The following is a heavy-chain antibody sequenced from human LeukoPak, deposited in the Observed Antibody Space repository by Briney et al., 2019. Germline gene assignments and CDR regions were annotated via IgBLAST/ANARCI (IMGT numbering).Heavy chain of an antibody. Sequence: SQTLSLTCDISGDSVSSNSAAWSWIRQSPSRSLEWLGRTYYRSKWYLDYAPSVKSRITITPDTPKNQFSLHLNSVTPEDTAVYYCARGRLWVGEKDAFDVWGQGTTVTVSS. CDR2: TYYRSKWYL. D-gene: IGHD3-10*01. J-gene: IGHJ3*01. V-gene: IGHV6-1*01. CDR1: GDSVSSNSAA. CDR3: ARGRLWVGEKDAFDV.